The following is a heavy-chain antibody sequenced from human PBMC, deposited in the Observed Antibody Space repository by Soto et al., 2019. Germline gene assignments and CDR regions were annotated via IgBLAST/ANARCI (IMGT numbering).Heavy chain of an antibody. Sequence: GASVKVSCKASGYDFERFPISWVRQARGQGLEWMGLISPYSGSRYYAEKFQGRVTMTTDTSTSTAYMELRSLTSDDTAVYFCAGEQYEFGDLYSVDYGGQGTLVTVSS. CDR3: AGEQYEFGDLYSVDY. CDR2: ISPYSGSR. CDR1: GYDFERFP. V-gene: IGHV1-18*04. J-gene: IGHJ4*02. D-gene: IGHD2-21*02.